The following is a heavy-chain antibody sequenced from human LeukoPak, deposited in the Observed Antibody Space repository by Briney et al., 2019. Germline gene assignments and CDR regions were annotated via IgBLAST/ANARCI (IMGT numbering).Heavy chain of an antibody. Sequence: PSETLSLTCAVYGGPLSGHYWSWIRQSPGKGLEWIGEINHSGSTNYNASLKSRVTISVDTSKNQFSLKLSPVTAAVTAEYYCAQYYYDSSGYYYVGYFDFWGQGTLVTVSS. D-gene: IGHD3-22*01. CDR2: INHSGST. J-gene: IGHJ4*02. CDR3: AQYYYDSSGYYYVGYFDF. CDR1: GGPLSGHY. V-gene: IGHV4-34*01.